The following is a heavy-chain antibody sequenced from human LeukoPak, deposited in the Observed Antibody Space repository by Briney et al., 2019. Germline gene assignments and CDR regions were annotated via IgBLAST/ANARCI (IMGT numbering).Heavy chain of an antibody. CDR2: IRSDGYHP. Sequence: GGSLRLSCGASGFIFDTHDMHWVRQAPGKGLEWVAFIRSDGYHPYYADSVKGRFTITRDNSKNTLYLQMNSLRLEDMALYYCAKPSGSGVDYWGRGTRVTVSS. J-gene: IGHJ4*02. D-gene: IGHD1-26*01. CDR3: AKPSGSGVDY. CDR1: GFIFDTHD. V-gene: IGHV3-30*02.